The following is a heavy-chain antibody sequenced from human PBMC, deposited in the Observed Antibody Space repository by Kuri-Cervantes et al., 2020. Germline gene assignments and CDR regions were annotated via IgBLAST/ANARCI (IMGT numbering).Heavy chain of an antibody. V-gene: IGHV1-18*01. CDR2: ISAYNGNT. D-gene: IGHD1-26*01. Sequence: ASVKVSCKASGYTFTSYGISWVRQAPGQGLEWMGWISAYNGNTNYAQKHQGRVTMTTDTSTSTAYMELRSLRSEDTAVYYCARVGRLGQARGGSWFDPWGQGTMVTVSS. J-gene: IGHJ5*02. CDR1: GYTFTSYG. CDR3: ARVGRLGQARGGSWFDP.